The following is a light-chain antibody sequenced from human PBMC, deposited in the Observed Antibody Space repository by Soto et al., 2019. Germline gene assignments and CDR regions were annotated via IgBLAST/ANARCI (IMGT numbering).Light chain of an antibody. CDR3: QQYNNWLWT. V-gene: IGKV3-15*01. CDR1: QSVSSN. Sequence: EIVMTQSLAALSVSPGERATLSCRASQSVSSNLAWYQQKPCQAPRLLIYGASTRATGIPARFSGSGSGTEFTLTISSLQSEDFAVYYCQQYNNWLWTFGQGTKVDIK. CDR2: GAS. J-gene: IGKJ1*01.